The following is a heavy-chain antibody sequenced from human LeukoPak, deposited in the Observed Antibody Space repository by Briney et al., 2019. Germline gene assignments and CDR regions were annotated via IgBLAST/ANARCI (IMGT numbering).Heavy chain of an antibody. Sequence: SETLSLTCTVSGDSISSGDYYWSWIRQPAGKGLEWIGRISSSGSTNYNPSLKSRVTISVDTSKNQFSLKLSSVTAADTAVYYCARVYGDPGLYYYYYMDVWGKGTTVTISS. J-gene: IGHJ6*03. CDR2: ISSSGST. V-gene: IGHV4-61*02. CDR3: ARVYGDPGLYYYYYMDV. D-gene: IGHD4-17*01. CDR1: GDSISSGDYY.